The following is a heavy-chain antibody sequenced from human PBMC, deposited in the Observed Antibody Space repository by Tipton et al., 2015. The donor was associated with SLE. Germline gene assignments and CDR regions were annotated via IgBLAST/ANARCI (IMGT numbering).Heavy chain of an antibody. CDR1: GGSISSGGYS. CDR2: IYYSGST. J-gene: IGHJ3*02. D-gene: IGHD3-10*01. Sequence: TLSLTCAVSGGSISSGGYSWSWIRQPPGKGLEWIGYIYYSGSTNYNPSLKSRVTISVDTSKNQFSLKLSSVTAADTAVYYCARPDYYGSGSNAFDIWGQGTMVTVSS. V-gene: IGHV4-61*08. CDR3: ARPDYYGSGSNAFDI.